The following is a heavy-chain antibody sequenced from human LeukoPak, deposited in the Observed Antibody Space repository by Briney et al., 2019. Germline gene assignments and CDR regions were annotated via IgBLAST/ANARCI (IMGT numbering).Heavy chain of an antibody. CDR3: ARGTHGMDV. J-gene: IGHJ6*02. Sequence: PAETLSLTCTVSGGSISSYYWRWTRQPRGKGLGWIGYIYYSGSTNYNPSLKRRVTISVDTSKNQFSLKLSSVTAADTGVYYCARGTHGMDVWGQGTTVTVSS. V-gene: IGHV4-59*01. CDR2: IYYSGST. CDR1: GGSISSYY.